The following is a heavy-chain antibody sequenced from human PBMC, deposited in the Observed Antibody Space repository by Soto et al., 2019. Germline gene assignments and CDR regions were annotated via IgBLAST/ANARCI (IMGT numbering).Heavy chain of an antibody. CDR1: GYTFTNYW. J-gene: IGHJ6*02. CDR3: AASIFYYGMDV. Sequence: GGALKISCKGSGYTFTNYWIGWVRQMPGKGLEWMGIIYPGDSDTKYNPSFQGQVTISADKSISTPYLRWTSLKASDTAIYSCAASIFYYGMDVWGQGTTVTVSS. CDR2: IYPGDSDT. V-gene: IGHV5-51*01.